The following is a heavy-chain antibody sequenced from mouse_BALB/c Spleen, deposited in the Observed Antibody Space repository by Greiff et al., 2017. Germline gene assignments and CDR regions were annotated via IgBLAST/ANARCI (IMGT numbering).Heavy chain of an antibody. J-gene: IGHJ2*01. V-gene: IGHV1-69*02. Sequence: VQLQQPGAELVRPGASVKLSCKASGYTFTSYWINWVKQRPGQGLEWIGNIYPSDSYTNYNQKFKDKATLTVDKSSSTAYMQLSSPTSEDSAVYYCTREGESYFDYWGQGTTLTVSS. CDR1: GYTFTSYW. CDR2: IYPSDSYT. D-gene: IGHD6-2*01. CDR3: TREGESYFDY.